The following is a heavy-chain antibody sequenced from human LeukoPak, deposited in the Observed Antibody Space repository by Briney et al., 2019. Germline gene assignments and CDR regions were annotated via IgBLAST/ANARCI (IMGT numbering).Heavy chain of an antibody. D-gene: IGHD3-3*01. Sequence: PSETLSLTCAVYGGSFSGYYWSWIRQPPGKGLEWIGEINHSGSTNYNPSLKSRVTISVDTSKNQFSLKLSSVTAADTAVYYCARGPYKSIFGVVIRHWFDPWGQGTLVTVSS. V-gene: IGHV4-34*01. CDR1: GGSFSGYY. J-gene: IGHJ5*02. CDR3: ARGPYKSIFGVVIRHWFDP. CDR2: INHSGST.